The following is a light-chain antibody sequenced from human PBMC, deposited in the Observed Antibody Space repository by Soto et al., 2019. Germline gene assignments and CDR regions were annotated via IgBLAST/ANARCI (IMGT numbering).Light chain of an antibody. CDR3: QQDNNWTRT. V-gene: IGKV3D-15*01. CDR1: QSVSSS. CDR2: DAS. Sequence: DIELTHSPTTLSLSPGDRATLSCRASQSVSSSLGWYQQKPGQAPRLLIYDASNRATGIPARFSGSGSGTEFTLTISSLQSEDFALYYCQQDNNWTRTFGQGTKVEIK. J-gene: IGKJ1*01.